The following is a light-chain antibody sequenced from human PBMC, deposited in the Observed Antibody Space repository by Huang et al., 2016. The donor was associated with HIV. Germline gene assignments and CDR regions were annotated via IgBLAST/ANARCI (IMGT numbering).Light chain of an antibody. CDR3: QQRSNWPYT. V-gene: IGKV3-11*01. CDR2: AAS. CDR1: QSVSSY. Sequence: EIVLTQSPATLSLSPGERATLSCRASQSVSSYLAWYQQKPGQAPRLLLYAASNRATGIPARFSGSGAGTDFTLTISSLEPEDFAVYYCQQRSNWPYTFVQGTKLEIK. J-gene: IGKJ2*01.